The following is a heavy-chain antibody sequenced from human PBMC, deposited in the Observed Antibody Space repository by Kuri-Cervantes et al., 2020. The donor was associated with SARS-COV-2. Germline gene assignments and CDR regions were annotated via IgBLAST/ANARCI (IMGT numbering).Heavy chain of an antibody. CDR2: INHSGST. Sequence: SETLSLTCTVSGGSISSSSYYWGWIRQPPGKGLEWIGEINHSGSTNYNPSLKRRVTISVNTSKNQFSLRLSSVTAADTAVYYCARTLDIWGQGTMVTVSS. CDR1: GGSISSSSYY. CDR3: ARTLDI. V-gene: IGHV4-39*07. J-gene: IGHJ3*02.